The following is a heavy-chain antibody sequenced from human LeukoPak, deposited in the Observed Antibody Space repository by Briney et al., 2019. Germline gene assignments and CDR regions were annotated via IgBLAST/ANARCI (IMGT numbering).Heavy chain of an antibody. J-gene: IGHJ4*02. V-gene: IGHV3-48*01. D-gene: IGHD1-7*01. CDR1: GFTFSNYG. Sequence: GGSLRLSCAASGFTFSNYGLSWVRQAPGKGLEWVSYISSSSSPIYYADSVKGRFTISRDNAKNSLYLQMNSLRAEDTAVYYCARFSRELGGYAPWELMPPFDYWGQGTLVTVSS. CDR2: ISSSSSPI. CDR3: ARFSRELGGYAPWELMPPFDY.